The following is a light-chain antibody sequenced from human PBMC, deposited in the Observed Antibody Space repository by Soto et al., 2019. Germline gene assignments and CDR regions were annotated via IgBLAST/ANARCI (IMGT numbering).Light chain of an antibody. CDR3: SSYRRCIPYL. J-gene: IGLJ1*01. V-gene: IGLV2-14*03. CDR2: DVT. CDR1: SSDVGGYNY. Sequence: QSALTQPASGSGCPGQSITGCCTGTSSDVGGYNYVSWYQQHPGKAPRLMIYDVTNRPSGVSDRFSGSKSGNTASLTISGLQADVFADYYCSSYRRCIPYLLGSGINFTVL.